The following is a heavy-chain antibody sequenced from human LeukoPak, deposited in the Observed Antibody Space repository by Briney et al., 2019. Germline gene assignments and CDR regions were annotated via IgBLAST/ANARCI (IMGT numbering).Heavy chain of an antibody. V-gene: IGHV3-21*01. Sequence: PGGSLRLSCAASGFTFSSYSMNWVRQAPGKGLEWVSSISSSSSYIYYADSVKGRFTISRDNAKNSLYLQMSSLRAEDTAVYYCARANCSSTSCPDYWGQGTLVTVSS. CDR2: ISSSSSYI. J-gene: IGHJ4*02. CDR3: ARANCSSTSCPDY. D-gene: IGHD2-2*01. CDR1: GFTFSSYS.